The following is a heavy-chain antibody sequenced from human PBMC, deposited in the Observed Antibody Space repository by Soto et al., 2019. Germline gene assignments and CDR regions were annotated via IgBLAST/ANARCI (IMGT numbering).Heavy chain of an antibody. CDR1: GASISGFY. CDR2: IYATGTT. Sequence: SETLSLTCTVSGASISGFYWSWIRKSAGKGLEWIGRIYATGTTDYNPSLKSRVMMSVDTSKKQLSLKLRSVTAEDPAVYYCVRDGTQTFRNWFDPWGQGIPVTLS. J-gene: IGHJ5*02. V-gene: IGHV4-4*07. CDR3: VRDGTQTFRNWFDP. D-gene: IGHD1-1*01.